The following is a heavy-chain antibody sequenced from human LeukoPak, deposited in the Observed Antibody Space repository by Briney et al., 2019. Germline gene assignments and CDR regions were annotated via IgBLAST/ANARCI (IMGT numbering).Heavy chain of an antibody. J-gene: IGHJ4*02. CDR2: IRGDSTET. D-gene: IGHD3-3*01. CDR3: ARGHFGVVLDY. CDR1: GFTFSSYS. V-gene: IGHV3-21*01. Sequence: GGSLRLSCEGSGFTFSSYSMIWVRQAPGRGLEWVSSIRGDSTETRHADSLMGRFTISRDNAKKSLYLQMNSLRAEDTAVYYCARGHFGVVLDYWGQGTLVTVSS.